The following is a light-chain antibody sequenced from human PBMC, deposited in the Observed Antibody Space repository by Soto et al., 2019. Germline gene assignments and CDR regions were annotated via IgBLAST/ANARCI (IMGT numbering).Light chain of an antibody. CDR1: SSDIGAYKY. V-gene: IGLV2-14*01. CDR2: EVS. CDR3: CSYRRTSTLV. Sequence: QSALTQPASVSGSPGQSGTISCTGTSSDIGAYKYVSWYQHHPGKSPRLMIYEVSNRPSGVSNRFSASKSGNTASLTISGIQAEDEADYYCCSYRRTSTLVVGGGTKVTVI. J-gene: IGLJ2*01.